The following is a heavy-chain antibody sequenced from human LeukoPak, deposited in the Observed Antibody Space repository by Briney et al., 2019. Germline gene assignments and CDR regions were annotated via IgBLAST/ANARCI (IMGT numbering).Heavy chain of an antibody. V-gene: IGHV3-30*02. CDR2: IRYDGSNK. Sequence: PGGSLRLSCAASGFTFSSYGVHWVRQAPGKGLEWVAFIRYDGSNKYYADSVKGRFTISRDNSKNTLYLQMNSLRAEDTAVYYCAREIATEADYWGQGTLVTVSS. CDR3: AREIATEADY. D-gene: IGHD5-24*01. J-gene: IGHJ4*02. CDR1: GFTFSSYG.